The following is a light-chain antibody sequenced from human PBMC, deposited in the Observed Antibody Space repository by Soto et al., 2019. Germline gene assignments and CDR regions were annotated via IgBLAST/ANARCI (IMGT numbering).Light chain of an antibody. CDR3: QQYSEWPLT. CDR2: GAS. J-gene: IGKJ4*01. V-gene: IGKV3D-15*01. CDR1: QSVSSN. Sequence: EIPMTQSPATVSVSPGERATLSCRASQSVSSNLAWYQQKPGQAPRLLIYGASSRDTGIPARFSGSGSGTEFTLTISSLQSEDFAVYYCQQYSEWPLTFGGGTKVEIK.